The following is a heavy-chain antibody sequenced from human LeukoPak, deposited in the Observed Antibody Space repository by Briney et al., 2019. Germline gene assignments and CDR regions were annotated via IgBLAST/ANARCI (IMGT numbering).Heavy chain of an antibody. CDR2: IYTSGST. Sequence: SETLSLTCTVSGGSISSYYCSWIRQPAGKGLEWIGRIYTSGSTNYNPSLKSRVTMSVDTSKNQFSLKLRSVTAVDTAVYYCAREEGNPGIEVPYWYFDLWGRGTLVTVSS. J-gene: IGHJ2*01. D-gene: IGHD6-19*01. CDR3: AREEGNPGIEVPYWYFDL. CDR1: GGSISSYY. V-gene: IGHV4-4*07.